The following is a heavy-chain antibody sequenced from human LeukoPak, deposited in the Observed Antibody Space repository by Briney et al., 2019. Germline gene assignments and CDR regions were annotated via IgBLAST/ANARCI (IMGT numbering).Heavy chain of an antibody. CDR2: IYSGGST. Sequence: GGSLRLSRAASGFTVSSNYMSWVRQAPGKGLEWVSVIYSGGSTYYADSVKGRFTIPRDNAKNSRYLQMNSLRAEDTAVYDCARVPWGLYGMDVWGQGTTVTVSS. J-gene: IGHJ6*02. CDR1: GFTVSSNY. CDR3: ARVPWGLYGMDV. D-gene: IGHD3-16*01. V-gene: IGHV3-53*01.